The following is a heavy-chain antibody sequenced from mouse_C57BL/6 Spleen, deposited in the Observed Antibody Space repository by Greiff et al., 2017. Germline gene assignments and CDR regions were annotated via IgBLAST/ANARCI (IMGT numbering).Heavy chain of an antibody. V-gene: IGHV5-9*01. CDR3: ARGEYYGSSYVVDY. D-gene: IGHD1-1*01. Sequence: EVKLVESGGGLVKPGGSLKLSCAASGFTFSSYTMSWVRQTPEKRLEWVATISGGGGNTCYPDSVKGRFPISRDNAKNTLYLQMSSLRSEDTALYYCARGEYYGSSYVVDYWGQGTTLTVSS. J-gene: IGHJ2*01. CDR1: GFTFSSYT. CDR2: ISGGGGNT.